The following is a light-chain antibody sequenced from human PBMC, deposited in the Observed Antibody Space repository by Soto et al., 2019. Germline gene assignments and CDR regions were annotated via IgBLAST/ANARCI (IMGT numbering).Light chain of an antibody. CDR3: SSYAGTFWV. Sequence: QSALTQPPSASGSPGQSVAISCTGSGSDVAGYNYVSWYQQYPGKAPKLIIYEVTKRPSGVPDRFSGSKSGNTASLTVSGLQAEDEAEYYCSSYAGTFWVFGGGTKLTVL. CDR1: GSDVAGYNY. J-gene: IGLJ3*02. V-gene: IGLV2-8*01. CDR2: EVT.